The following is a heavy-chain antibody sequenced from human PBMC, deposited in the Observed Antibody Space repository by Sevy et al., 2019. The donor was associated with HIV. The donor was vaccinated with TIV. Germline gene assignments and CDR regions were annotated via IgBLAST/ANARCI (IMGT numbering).Heavy chain of an antibody. CDR3: ARGVTMIRGGGYYFDY. V-gene: IGHV1-69*13. J-gene: IGHJ4*02. Sequence: ASVKVSYKASGGTFSSYAIHWVRQAPGQGLEWMGGLIPIFGTTNYAQKFQGRVTITADESTGTSNMELSSLRSEDTAVYYCARGVTMIRGGGYYFDYWVQGTLVTVSS. D-gene: IGHD3-22*01. CDR1: GGTFSSYA. CDR2: LIPIFGTT.